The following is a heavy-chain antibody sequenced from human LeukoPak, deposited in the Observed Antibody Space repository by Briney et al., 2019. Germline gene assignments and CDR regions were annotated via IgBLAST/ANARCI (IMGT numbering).Heavy chain of an antibody. J-gene: IGHJ6*02. D-gene: IGHD6-13*01. Sequence: SVKVSCKASGGTFSSYAISWVRQAPGQGLEWMGGIIPIFGTANYAQKFQGRVTITADESTSTAYMELSSLRSEDTAVYYCARDSSFWEDTTSWYDKYGMDVWGQGTTVTVSS. V-gene: IGHV1-69*13. CDR2: IIPIFGTA. CDR3: ARDSSFWEDTTSWYDKYGMDV. CDR1: GGTFSSYA.